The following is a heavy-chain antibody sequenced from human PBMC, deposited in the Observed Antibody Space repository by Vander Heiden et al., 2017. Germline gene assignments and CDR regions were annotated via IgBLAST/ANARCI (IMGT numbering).Heavy chain of an antibody. CDR2: NSAYNGNT. D-gene: IGHD2-15*01. J-gene: IGHJ6*02. V-gene: IGHV1-18*01. CDR1: GYPLTRYV. CDR3: AGDHCRGGSGYPIFGYYYGMDV. Sequence: QVQLVQAGAEVKKPGASVKVSCKTSGYPLTRYVLRWVRQAPGQGLEWVGRNSAYNGNTNDAQKLQRRDTMTTHTSKSTDYMELSSLRSDDTALYHCAGDHCRGGSGYPIFGYYYGMDVWG.